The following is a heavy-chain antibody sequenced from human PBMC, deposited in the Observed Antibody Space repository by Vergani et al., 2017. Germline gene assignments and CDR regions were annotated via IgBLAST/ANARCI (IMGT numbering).Heavy chain of an antibody. CDR1: GFTFSDYY. Sequence: VQLVESGGGLVKPGGSLRLSCAASGFTFSDYYMSWIRQAPGKGLEWVSYISSSGSTIYYADSVKGRFTISRDNAKNSLYLQMNSLRAEDTAVYYCARDLTNRLLWFGELYVDAFDIWGQGTMVTVSS. V-gene: IGHV3-11*01. J-gene: IGHJ3*02. CDR2: ISSSGSTI. D-gene: IGHD3-10*01. CDR3: ARDLTNRLLWFGELYVDAFDI.